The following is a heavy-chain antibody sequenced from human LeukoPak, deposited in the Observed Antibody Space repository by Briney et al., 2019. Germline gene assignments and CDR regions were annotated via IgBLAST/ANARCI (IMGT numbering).Heavy chain of an antibody. CDR1: GYTFTSYY. CDR2: INPSGGST. V-gene: IGHV1-46*01. J-gene: IGHJ1*01. D-gene: IGHD2-21*02. Sequence: ASVKVSCKASGYTFTSYYMHWVRQAPGQGLEWMGIINPSGGSTSYAQKFQGRVTMTRDTSTSTVYMELSSLRSEDTAVYYCATPISFCGADCYPENLQHWGQGTLVTVSS. CDR3: ATPISFCGADCYPENLQH.